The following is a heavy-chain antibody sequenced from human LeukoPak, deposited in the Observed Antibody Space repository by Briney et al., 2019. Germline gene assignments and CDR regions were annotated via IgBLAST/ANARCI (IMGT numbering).Heavy chain of an antibody. V-gene: IGHV3-21*01. J-gene: IGHJ4*02. CDR1: GFTFSSYS. CDR3: ARDFGRYYFDY. CDR2: ISSRSGYI. D-gene: IGHD3-10*01. Sequence: GGSLRLSCAASGFTFSSYSMNWVRQAPGKGLEWVSSISSRSGYIYYADSVKGRFTISRDNAKNSLYLQMNSLRAEDTAVYYCARDFGRYYFDYWGQGTLVTVSS.